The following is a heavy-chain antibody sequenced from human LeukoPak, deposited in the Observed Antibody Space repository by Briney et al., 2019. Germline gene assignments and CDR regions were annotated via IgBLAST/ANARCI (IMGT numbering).Heavy chain of an antibody. CDR2: ISAYNGNT. V-gene: IGHV1-18*01. D-gene: IGHD3-3*01. Sequence: GASVKVSCKASGYTFTSYGISWVRQAPGQGLEWMGWISAYNGNTNYAQKLQGRVTMTTDTSTSTAYMELRSLRSDDTAVYYCARGTPSGYYSGRYYYYYGMDVWGQGTTVTVSS. CDR3: ARGTPSGYYSGRYYYYYGMDV. CDR1: GYTFTSYG. J-gene: IGHJ6*02.